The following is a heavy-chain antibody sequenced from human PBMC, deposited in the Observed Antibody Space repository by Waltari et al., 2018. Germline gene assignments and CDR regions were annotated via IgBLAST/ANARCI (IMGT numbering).Heavy chain of an antibody. J-gene: IGHJ6*02. CDR1: GFTFSSYA. V-gene: IGHV3-30-3*01. CDR3: ARDLGPYYYYYYGMDV. Sequence: QVQLVESGGGVVQPGRSLRLSCAASGFTFSSYAMHWVRQAPGKGLEWVAVISYDGSNKYYAESGKGRFTISRDNSKNTLYRQMNSLRAEDTAVYYCARDLGPYYYYYYGMDVWGQGTTVTVSS. CDR2: ISYDGSNK.